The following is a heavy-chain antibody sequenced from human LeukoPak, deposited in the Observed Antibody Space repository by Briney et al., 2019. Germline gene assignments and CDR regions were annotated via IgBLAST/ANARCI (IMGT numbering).Heavy chain of an antibody. CDR2: ISSSGSYI. CDR3: ARDEEGPLGFPCTNGVCPDFDY. Sequence: PGGSLRLSCAASGFSFTSCAMNWVRQAPGKGLEWVSSISSSGSYIYYADSVKGRFTISRDNAKNSLYLQMNSLRAEDTAVYYCARDEEGPLGFPCTNGVCPDFDYWGQGTLVTVSS. D-gene: IGHD2-8*01. CDR1: GFSFTSCA. J-gene: IGHJ4*02. V-gene: IGHV3-21*01.